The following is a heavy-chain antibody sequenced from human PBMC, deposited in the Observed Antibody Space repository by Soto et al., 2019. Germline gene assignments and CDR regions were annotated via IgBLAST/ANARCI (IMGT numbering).Heavy chain of an antibody. Sequence: ASVKVSCKASGYTFTSYDINWVRQATGQGLEWMGWMNPNSGNTGYAQKFQGRVTMTRNTSISTAYMELSSLRSEDTAVYYCARAGDYIWGSYRHFDYWGQGTLVTVSS. CDR3: ARAGDYIWGSYRHFDY. V-gene: IGHV1-8*01. D-gene: IGHD3-16*02. CDR1: GYTFTSYD. CDR2: MNPNSGNT. J-gene: IGHJ4*02.